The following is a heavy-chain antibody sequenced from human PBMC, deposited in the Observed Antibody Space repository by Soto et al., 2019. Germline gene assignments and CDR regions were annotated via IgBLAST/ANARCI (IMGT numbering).Heavy chain of an antibody. CDR2: ISGSGGST. CDR3: AKESRYCSGGSCFTGAFDI. CDR1: GFTFSSYA. V-gene: IGHV3-23*01. Sequence: GGSLRLSCAASGFTFSSYAMSWVRQAPGKGLEWVSAISGSGGSTYYADSVKGRFTISRDNSKNTLYLQMNSLRAEDTAVYYCAKESRYCSGGSCFTGAFDIWGQGTMVTVSS. D-gene: IGHD2-15*01. J-gene: IGHJ3*02.